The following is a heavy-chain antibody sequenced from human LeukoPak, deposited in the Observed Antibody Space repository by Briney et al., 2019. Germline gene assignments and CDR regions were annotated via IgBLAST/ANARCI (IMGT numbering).Heavy chain of an antibody. CDR3: ARDAPSGSSDHYYYYYYMDV. CDR2: MYHSGST. J-gene: IGHJ6*03. D-gene: IGHD6-6*01. Sequence: SGTLSLTCAVSGGSISTSNWWSWVRQPPGKGLEWIGEMYHSGSTNYNPSLKSRVAISVDKSKNQFSLKLNSMTAADTAVYYCARDAPSGSSDHYYYYYYMDVWGKGTTVTVSS. V-gene: IGHV4-4*02. CDR1: GGSISTSNW.